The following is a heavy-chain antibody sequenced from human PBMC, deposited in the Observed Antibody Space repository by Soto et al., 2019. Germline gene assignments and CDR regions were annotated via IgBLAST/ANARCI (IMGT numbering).Heavy chain of an antibody. D-gene: IGHD2-15*01. Sequence: ETLSLTCTVSGGSISSSSYYWGCMRQPPVKGLEWIGSIFYSGSTYYNPSLKSRVTISVDTSKNQFSLKLSSVTAADTAVYYCARHLTYCSAGSCYSDFPYYGMDVWGQGTTV. J-gene: IGHJ6*02. CDR1: GGSISSSSYY. CDR2: IFYSGST. V-gene: IGHV4-39*01. CDR3: ARHLTYCSAGSCYSDFPYYGMDV.